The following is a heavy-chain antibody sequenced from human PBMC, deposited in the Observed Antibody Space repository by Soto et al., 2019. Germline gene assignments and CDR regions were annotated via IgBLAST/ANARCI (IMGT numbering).Heavy chain of an antibody. CDR3: ARINNIYDSSGYYPIFDY. J-gene: IGHJ4*02. CDR1: GYTFSSYG. D-gene: IGHD3-22*01. CDR2: ISAYNGNT. Sequence: ASVKVSCKASGYTFSSYGFSWVRQAPGQGLEWMGWISAYNGNTNYAQKLLGRVTMTTETSTTTAYMELRSLRSDDTAVYYCARINNIYDSSGYYPIFDYWGQGTLVTVSS. V-gene: IGHV1-18*01.